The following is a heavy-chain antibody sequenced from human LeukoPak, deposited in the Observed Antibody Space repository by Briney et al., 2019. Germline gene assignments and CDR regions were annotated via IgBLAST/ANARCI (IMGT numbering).Heavy chain of an antibody. V-gene: IGHV5-10-1*01. Sequence: GESLKISCKGSGYSFISYWISWVRQMPGKGLEWMGNTDPSNSYTNYSPSFQGHVTISADKSISTAYLQWSSLKASDTAMYYCARHWGYCTSTSCPNWFDPWGQGTLVTVSS. CDR3: ARHWGYCTSTSCPNWFDP. J-gene: IGHJ5*02. CDR2: TDPSNSYT. CDR1: GYSFISYW. D-gene: IGHD2-2*01.